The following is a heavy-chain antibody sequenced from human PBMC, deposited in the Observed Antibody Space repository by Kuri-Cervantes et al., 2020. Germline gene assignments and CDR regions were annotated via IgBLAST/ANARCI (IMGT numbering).Heavy chain of an antibody. V-gene: IGHV1-24*01. CDR1: GYTFTNYY. CDR3: ARNYGDYVAYWYFDL. J-gene: IGHJ2*01. Sequence: ASVKVSCKAFGYTFTNYYMHWVRQAPGKGLEWMGGFDPEDGETIYAQKFQGRVTMTEDTSTDTAYMELSSLRSEDTAVYYCARNYGDYVAYWYFDLWGRGTLVTVSS. D-gene: IGHD4-17*01. CDR2: FDPEDGET.